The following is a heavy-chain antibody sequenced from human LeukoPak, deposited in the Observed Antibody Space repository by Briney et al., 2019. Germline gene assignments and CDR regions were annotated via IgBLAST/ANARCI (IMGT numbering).Heavy chain of an antibody. V-gene: IGHV3-23*01. CDR2: ISGSGGST. CDR1: GFTFSSYA. J-gene: IGHJ4*02. CDR3: AKDPSGSYWFDY. Sequence: GGSLRLPCAASGFTFSSYAMSWVRQAPGKGLEWVSAISGSGGSTYYADSVKGRFTISRDNSKNTLYLQMNSLRAEDTAVYYCAKDPSGSYWFDYWGQGTLVTVSS. D-gene: IGHD1-26*01.